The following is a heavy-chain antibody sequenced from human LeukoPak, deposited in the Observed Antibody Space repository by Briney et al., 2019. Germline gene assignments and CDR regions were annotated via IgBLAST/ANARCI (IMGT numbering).Heavy chain of an antibody. J-gene: IGHJ6*04. Sequence: NPSETLSLTCAVYGGSFSGYYWSWIRQAAGKGLEWIGRFSTSGSTDYNASLKSRVTMSVDTSKNQLSLKVISVTAADTGVYFCARHIRVWPPLVLGPGGPQMDVWGKGTTVIISS. CDR2: FSTSGST. D-gene: IGHD2-8*02. CDR1: GGSFSGYY. V-gene: IGHV4-59*10. CDR3: ARHIRVWPPLVLGPGGPQMDV.